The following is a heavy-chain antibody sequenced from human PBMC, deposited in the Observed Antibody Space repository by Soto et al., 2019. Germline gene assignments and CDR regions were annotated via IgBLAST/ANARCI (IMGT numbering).Heavy chain of an antibody. CDR3: AKDRREGGNSAFYLDF. CDR1: GFKFSNYA. D-gene: IGHD3-16*01. CDR2: ISATGGGT. V-gene: IGHV3-23*01. J-gene: IGHJ4*02. Sequence: PGGSLRLSCAASGFKFSNYAMSWVRQAPGKGLEWVSLISATGGGTYYADSVKGRFTISRDNSHNTLYLQVHSLTAEDTAVYYCAKDRREGGNSAFYLDFWGEGAKVTVYS.